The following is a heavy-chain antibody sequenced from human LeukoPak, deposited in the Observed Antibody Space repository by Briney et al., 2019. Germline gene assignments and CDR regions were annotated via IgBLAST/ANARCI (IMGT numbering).Heavy chain of an antibody. D-gene: IGHD6-19*01. J-gene: IGHJ4*02. Sequence: SETLSLTCTVSGGSISSYYWSWIRQPPGKGLEWIGYIYYSGSTNYNPSLKSRVTISVDTSKNQFSLKLSSVTAADTAVYYCARSRSGGWFLLGYFDYWGQGTLVTVSS. CDR2: IYYSGST. CDR3: ARSRSGGWFLLGYFDY. V-gene: IGHV4-59*01. CDR1: GGSISSYY.